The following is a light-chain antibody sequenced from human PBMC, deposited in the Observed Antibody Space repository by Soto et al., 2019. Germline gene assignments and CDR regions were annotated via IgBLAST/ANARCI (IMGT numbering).Light chain of an antibody. V-gene: IGKV1-39*01. CDR3: QQSYSTLERT. J-gene: IGKJ1*01. Sequence: DIQMTQSPSSLSASVGDRVTITCRASQSISNYLNWYQQKPGKAPKLLIYAASSLQSGVPSRFSGSGSGTDFTLTISSLQPEDFATYYCQQSYSTLERTFGQGTKVEIK. CDR1: QSISNY. CDR2: AAS.